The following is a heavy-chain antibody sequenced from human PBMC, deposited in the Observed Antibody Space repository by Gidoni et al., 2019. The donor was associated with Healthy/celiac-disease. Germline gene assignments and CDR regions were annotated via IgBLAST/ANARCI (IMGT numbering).Heavy chain of an antibody. Sequence: VQLVESGGGLVKPGGSLRLSCAASGFTFSSQSMKWVRQDPGEGLEWVSSISSSSSYIDYADSVKGRFTISRDNAKNSLYLQMNSLRAEDTAVYYCARAYDILTGYDYYGMDVWGQGTTVTVSS. J-gene: IGHJ6*02. CDR3: ARAYDILTGYDYYGMDV. CDR2: ISSSSSYI. D-gene: IGHD3-9*01. CDR1: GFTFSSQS. V-gene: IGHV3-21*01.